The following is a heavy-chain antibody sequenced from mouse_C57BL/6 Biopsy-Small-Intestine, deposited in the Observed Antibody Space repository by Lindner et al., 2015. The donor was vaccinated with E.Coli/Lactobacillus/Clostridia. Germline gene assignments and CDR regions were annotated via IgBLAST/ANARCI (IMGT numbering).Heavy chain of an antibody. J-gene: IGHJ4*01. V-gene: IGHV1-81*01. D-gene: IGHD2-13*01. CDR3: ARFGDYLLYTMDY. CDR1: GYTFTSYG. Sequence: VQLQESGAELARPGASVKLSYKASGYTFTSYGINWVRQKTGQGLEWIGEIYPRSGNTYYNEKFKGKATLTADKSSSTAYMQLSSLTSEDSAVYFCARFGDYLLYTMDYWGQGTSVTVSS. CDR2: IYPRSGNT.